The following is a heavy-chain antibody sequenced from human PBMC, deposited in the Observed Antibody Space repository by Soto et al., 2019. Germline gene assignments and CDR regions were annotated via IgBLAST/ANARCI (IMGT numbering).Heavy chain of an antibody. J-gene: IGHJ4*02. CDR2: IYYSGST. CDR1: GGSISSVDYY. Sequence: SETLSLTSTVSGGSISSVDYYWTWILQTPGKGLEWIGYIYYSGSTYYNPSLKSRVTISVDTSKNQFSLKLSSVTAADTAVYYCAREGAYDSGGYSYFDYWGQGNLVTVCS. CDR3: AREGAYDSGGYSYFDY. D-gene: IGHD3-22*01. V-gene: IGHV4-30-4*02.